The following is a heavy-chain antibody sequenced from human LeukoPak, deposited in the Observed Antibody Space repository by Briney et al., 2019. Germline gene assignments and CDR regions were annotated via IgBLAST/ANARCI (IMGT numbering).Heavy chain of an antibody. CDR2: IFYSGST. J-gene: IGHJ4*02. V-gene: IGHV4-39*01. Sequence: SETLSLTCTVSGGSISSSSYYWGWIRQPPGKGLEWIGSIFYSGSTYYNPSLQSRVTISADTSKNQFSLKLTSVTATDTAVYYCARYRGAVAGNYFDYWGQGTLVTVSS. CDR3: ARYRGAVAGNYFDY. CDR1: GGSISSSSYY. D-gene: IGHD6-19*01.